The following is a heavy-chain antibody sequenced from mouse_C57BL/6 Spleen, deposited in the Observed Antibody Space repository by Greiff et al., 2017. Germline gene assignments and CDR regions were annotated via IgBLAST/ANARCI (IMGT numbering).Heavy chain of an antibody. V-gene: IGHV1-64*01. CDR3: ARPGYSNYNAMDY. Sequence: VKLQQPGAELVKPGASVKLSCKASGYTFTSYWMHWVKQRPGQGLEWIGMIHPNSGSTNYNEKFKSKATLTVDKSSSTAYMQLSSLTSEDSAVYYCARPGYSNYNAMDYWGQGTSVTVSS. D-gene: IGHD2-5*01. CDR2: IHPNSGST. CDR1: GYTFTSYW. J-gene: IGHJ4*01.